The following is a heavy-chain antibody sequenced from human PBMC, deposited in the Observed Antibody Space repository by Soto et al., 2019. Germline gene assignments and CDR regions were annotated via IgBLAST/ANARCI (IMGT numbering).Heavy chain of an antibody. D-gene: IGHD2-21*02. J-gene: IGHJ3*02. Sequence: PSQTLSLTCAISGDSVSSNSAAWNWIRQSPSRGLDWLGRTYYRSKWYNDYAVSVKSRITINPDTSKNQFSLQLNSVTPEDTAVYYSARVGAYCGGDCYSEGAFDIWGQGTMVTVSS. CDR3: ARVGAYCGGDCYSEGAFDI. CDR1: GDSVSSNSAA. V-gene: IGHV6-1*01. CDR2: TYYRSKWYN.